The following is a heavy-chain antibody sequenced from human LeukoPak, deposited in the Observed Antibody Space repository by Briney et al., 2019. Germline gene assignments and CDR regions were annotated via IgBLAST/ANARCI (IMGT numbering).Heavy chain of an antibody. J-gene: IGHJ5*02. Sequence: GGTLTLTCATSGFTFTGNYMTWIRKAPSTGLDLLSYITSSSTTTSYADSVKGRFTVSRDNAKNSLYLQMNGLRADDTAVYYCVRGAGPLFDPWGQGTLVTVSS. CDR2: ITSSSTTT. V-gene: IGHV3-11*01. CDR3: VRGAGPLFDP. CDR1: GFTFTGNY.